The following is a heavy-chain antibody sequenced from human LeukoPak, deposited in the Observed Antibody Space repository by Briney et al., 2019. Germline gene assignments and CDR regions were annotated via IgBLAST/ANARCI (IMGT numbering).Heavy chain of an antibody. V-gene: IGHV3-7*01. J-gene: IGHJ4*02. CDR1: GFTFSRYW. D-gene: IGHD3-9*01. Sequence: GGSLRLSCAASGFTFSRYWMIWVRQAPGKGLEWVANIKEDGSDKRYAESVKGRFTISRDNAENSLYLRMNSLSAEDTAVYYCARDSYDILTGYKNSLDYWGQGTLVTVSS. CDR3: ARDSYDILTGYKNSLDY. CDR2: IKEDGSDK.